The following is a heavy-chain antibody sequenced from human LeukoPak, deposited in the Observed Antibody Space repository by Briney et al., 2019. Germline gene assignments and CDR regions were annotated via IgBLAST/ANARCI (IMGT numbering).Heavy chain of an antibody. Sequence: GGSLRLSCAVSGFTFSGFWMSWSRQAPGKGLEWVASINSDGSEGYYADVVKGRFTISRGNAKNSLYLQINSLRAEDTAVYYCARSSYSSSSSVWGQGTMVTVSS. J-gene: IGHJ3*01. CDR2: INSDGSEG. D-gene: IGHD6-6*01. CDR3: ARSSYSSSSSV. CDR1: GFTFSGFW. V-gene: IGHV3-7*03.